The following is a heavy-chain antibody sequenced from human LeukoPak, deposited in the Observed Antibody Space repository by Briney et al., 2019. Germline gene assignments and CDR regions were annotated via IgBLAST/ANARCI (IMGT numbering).Heavy chain of an antibody. J-gene: IGHJ6*02. CDR2: IYTSGST. V-gene: IGHV4-61*02. Sequence: PSETLSLTCTVSGGSISSGSYYWSWIRQPAGKGLEWIGRIYTSGSTNYNPSLKSRVTISVDTSKNQFSLKLSSVTAADTAVYYCARDRGGYDYPDNYYYGMDVWGQGTTVTVSS. D-gene: IGHD5-12*01. CDR3: ARDRGGYDYPDNYYYGMDV. CDR1: GGSISSGSYY.